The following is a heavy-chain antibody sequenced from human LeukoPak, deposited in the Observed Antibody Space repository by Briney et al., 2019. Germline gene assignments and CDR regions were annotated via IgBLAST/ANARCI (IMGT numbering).Heavy chain of an antibody. CDR1: GGTFSSYA. J-gene: IGHJ4*02. Sequence: ASVKVSCKASGGTFSSYAISWVRQAPGQGLEWMGGIIPIFGTANYAQKFQGRVTITADKFTNKVYMELSSLRSDDTAIYFCARVNGFCNNFRCFLEFWGPGTLGT. CDR3: ARVNGFCNNFRCFLEF. D-gene: IGHD2-8*01. CDR2: IIPIFGTA. V-gene: IGHV1-69*06.